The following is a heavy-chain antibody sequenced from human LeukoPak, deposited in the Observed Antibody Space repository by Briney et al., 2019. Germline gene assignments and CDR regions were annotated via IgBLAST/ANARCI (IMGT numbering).Heavy chain of an antibody. CDR1: GFTASSNY. CDR2: IYSGGST. D-gene: IGHD5-12*01. Sequence: GGSLRLSCAASGFTASSNYMSWVRQAPGKGLEWVSVIYSGGSTYYADSVKGRFTISRDNSKNTLYLQMNSLRAEDTAVYYCARARWLRSFYYYYYMDVWGKGTTVTVSS. J-gene: IGHJ6*03. V-gene: IGHV3-66*01. CDR3: ARARWLRSFYYYYYMDV.